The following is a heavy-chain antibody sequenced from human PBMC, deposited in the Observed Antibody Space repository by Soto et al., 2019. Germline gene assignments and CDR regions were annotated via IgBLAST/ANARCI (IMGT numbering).Heavy chain of an antibody. CDR2: LSFDASKK. Sequence: QVQLVESGGGVVQPGRSLRLSCAASGFNFSAYGMHWVRQAPGTGLELVAVLSFDASKKYYADSVKGRFTISRDTSRNTLYLQMNRLRVEDTAVYYCRVGVADWGQGTRVTVSS. J-gene: IGHJ4*02. V-gene: IGHV3-30*03. D-gene: IGHD1-26*01. CDR1: GFNFSAYG. CDR3: RVGVAD.